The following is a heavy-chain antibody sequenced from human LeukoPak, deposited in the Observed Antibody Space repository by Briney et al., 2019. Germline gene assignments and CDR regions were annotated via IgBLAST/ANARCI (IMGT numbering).Heavy chain of an antibody. J-gene: IGHJ4*02. Sequence: PGGTLRLSCAASGFTFSSYSMNWVRQAPGKGREWVSSISSSSSYIYYADSVKGRFTISRDNAKNSLYLQMNSLRAEDTAVYYCARGQMGIPNDYWGQGTLVTVSS. V-gene: IGHV3-21*04. D-gene: IGHD7-27*01. CDR3: ARGQMGIPNDY. CDR1: GFTFSSYS. CDR2: ISSSSSYI.